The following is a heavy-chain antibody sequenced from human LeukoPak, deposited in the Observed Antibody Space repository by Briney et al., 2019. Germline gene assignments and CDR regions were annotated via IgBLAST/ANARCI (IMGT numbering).Heavy chain of an antibody. CDR2: IYYSGST. J-gene: IGHJ4*02. CDR1: GGSISSSSYY. CDR3: ARFSSGRPQYLDY. Sequence: SETLSLTCTVSGGSISSSSYYWGWIRQPPGKGLEWIGYIYYSGSTNYNPSLKSRVTISVDTSKNQFSLKLSSVTAADTAVYYCARFSSGRPQYLDYWGQGTLVTVSS. D-gene: IGHD3-22*01. V-gene: IGHV4-61*05.